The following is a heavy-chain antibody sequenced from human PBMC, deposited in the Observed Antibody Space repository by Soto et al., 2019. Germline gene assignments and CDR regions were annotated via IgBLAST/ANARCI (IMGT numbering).Heavy chain of an antibody. CDR2: IYTSGST. CDR1: GGSISSYY. J-gene: IGHJ5*02. CDR3: ARDLSGGNWFDP. Sequence: QVQLQESGPGLVKPSETLSLTCTVSGGSISSYYWSWIRQPAGKGLEWIGRIYTSGSTNYNPTLKRRVTVSVDTSKNRFSLKLSSVTAADTAVYYCARDLSGGNWFDPWGQGTLVTVSS. V-gene: IGHV4-4*07. D-gene: IGHD7-27*01.